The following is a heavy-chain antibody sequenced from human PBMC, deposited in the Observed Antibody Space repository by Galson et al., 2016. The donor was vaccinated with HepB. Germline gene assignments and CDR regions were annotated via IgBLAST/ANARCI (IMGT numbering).Heavy chain of an antibody. CDR3: ARDPRSIAGPRFDH. CDR1: GYTFTNYA. CDR2: ISAYNGNT. Sequence: SVKVSCKASGYTFTNYAIIWVRQAPGQGLEWMGWISAYNGNTNYAQKLQGRVTMTTDTSTSTAYMELRSLRSDDTAVYFCARDPRSIAGPRFDHWGQGTLVTVSS. J-gene: IGHJ4*02. D-gene: IGHD6-6*01. V-gene: IGHV1-18*01.